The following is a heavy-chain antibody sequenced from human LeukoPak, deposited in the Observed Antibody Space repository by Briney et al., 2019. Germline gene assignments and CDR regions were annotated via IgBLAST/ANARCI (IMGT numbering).Heavy chain of an antibody. CDR2: ISSTSRYI. D-gene: IGHD3-10*01. J-gene: IGHJ6*02. Sequence: GWTLRLSCAASGFTFRRYSVSGVRQAPEKGLGWVYSISSTSRYIYYADSVKGRFTISRDNAKNSLYLQMNSLRAEDTAVYYCAREPLPVRGVAPYYYYYGMDVWGQGTTVTVSS. V-gene: IGHV3-21*01. CDR3: AREPLPVRGVAPYYYYYGMDV. CDR1: GFTFRRYS.